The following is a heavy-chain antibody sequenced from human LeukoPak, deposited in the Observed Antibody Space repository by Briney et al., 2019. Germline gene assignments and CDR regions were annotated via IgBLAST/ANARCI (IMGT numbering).Heavy chain of an antibody. CDR2: IKEDGSEK. D-gene: IGHD3-22*01. CDR1: GFTFSNSW. J-gene: IGHJ4*02. V-gene: IGHV3-7*01. Sequence: QPGGSLRPSCAASGFTFSNSWMTWVRQAPGKGLEWVANIKEDGSEKYYVDSVKGRFTISRDNAKNSLYLQMNSLRVEDTAVYYCARCRRRDYYDSSGATARPYYFDYWGQGTLVTVSS. CDR3: ARCRRRDYYDSSGATARPYYFDY.